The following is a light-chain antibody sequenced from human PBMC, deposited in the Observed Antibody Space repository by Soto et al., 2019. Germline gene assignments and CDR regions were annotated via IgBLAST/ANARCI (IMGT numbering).Light chain of an antibody. Sequence: EIVLTQSPATLSVSPGGRATLSFRASQSISDTLAWFQQKPGQAPRLLIYDASNRATGIPARFSGSGSGTDFTLTISSLEPEDFAVYYCQQRSNWPTFGQGTRLEIK. CDR3: QQRSNWPT. CDR1: QSISDT. J-gene: IGKJ5*01. V-gene: IGKV3-11*01. CDR2: DAS.